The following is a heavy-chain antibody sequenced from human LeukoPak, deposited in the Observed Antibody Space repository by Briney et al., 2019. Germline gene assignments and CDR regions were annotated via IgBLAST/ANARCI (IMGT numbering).Heavy chain of an antibody. CDR3: AKVNDFWSGAYSYMDV. CDR1: GFTFSSYA. Sequence: GGSLRLSCAASGFTFSSYAMSWVRQAPGKGLDWVSAISGSGGSTYYGDSVKGRFTISRDNSKNTLYLQMNSLRAEDTAVYYCAKVNDFWSGAYSYMDVWGKGTTVTVSS. CDR2: ISGSGGST. V-gene: IGHV3-23*01. J-gene: IGHJ6*03. D-gene: IGHD3-3*01.